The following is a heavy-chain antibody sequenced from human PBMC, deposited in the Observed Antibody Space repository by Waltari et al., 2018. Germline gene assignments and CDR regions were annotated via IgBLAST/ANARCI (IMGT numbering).Heavy chain of an antibody. J-gene: IGHJ4*02. Sequence: QVQLVESGGGVVQPGRSLRLSCAASGFPFSRPPQHLVRQAPGKGLEWVAVISYDGSNKYYADSVKGRFTISRDNSKNTLYLQMNSLRAEDTAVYYCARVMAGSSWFGAFDYWGQGTLVTVSS. V-gene: IGHV3-30-3*01. CDR1: GFPFSRPP. CDR2: ISYDGSNK. CDR3: ARVMAGSSWFGAFDY. D-gene: IGHD6-13*01.